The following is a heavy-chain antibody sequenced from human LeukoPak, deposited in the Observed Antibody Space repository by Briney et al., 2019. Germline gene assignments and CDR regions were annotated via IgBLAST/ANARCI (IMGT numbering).Heavy chain of an antibody. CDR1: GYTFTDSY. CDR3: AKGNYGSGGYYSPLTFDY. D-gene: IGHD3-10*01. CDR2: VNPSSGDT. Sequence: GGSVKVSCKASGYTFTDSYMHWLRRAPGQGLVWMGWVNPSSGDTEFAQKFLGWVTLTRDIFDNTASMKINTLKPDDTAVYYCAKGNYGSGGYYSPLTFDYWGQGSRVTVSS. J-gene: IGHJ4*02. V-gene: IGHV1-2*04.